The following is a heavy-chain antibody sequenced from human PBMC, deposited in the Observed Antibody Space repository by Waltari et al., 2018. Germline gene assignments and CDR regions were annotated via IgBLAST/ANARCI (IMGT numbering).Heavy chain of an antibody. V-gene: IGHV3-53*01. J-gene: IGHJ4*02. CDR1: VVTGSNNY. D-gene: IGHD2-21*02. Sequence: EVQLVESGGGLIQPGGSLRLSCLASVVTGSNNYMPWLRQAPGKGLELVSLIYSGGTTYYADSVRGRFTISRDGSKNTVYLQMNSLRAEDTAVYFCARNQVETALGYWGQGTLVTVSS. CDR3: ARNQVETALGY. CDR2: IYSGGTT.